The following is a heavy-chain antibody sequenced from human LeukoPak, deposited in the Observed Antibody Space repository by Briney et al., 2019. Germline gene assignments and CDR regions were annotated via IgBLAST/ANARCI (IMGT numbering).Heavy chain of an antibody. J-gene: IGHJ5*02. V-gene: IGHV4-30-2*01. CDR1: GRSISSAGYS. CDR2: IYHSGST. Sequence: SQTLSLTCTVSGRSISSAGYSWSWLRQPPGKGLEGTGYIYHSGSTYYYPSLKSRVTISVDRSKNQFSLKLSSVTAADTAVYYCARWRSSGSYDRFDPWGQGTLVTVSS. D-gene: IGHD1-26*01. CDR3: ARWRSSGSYDRFDP.